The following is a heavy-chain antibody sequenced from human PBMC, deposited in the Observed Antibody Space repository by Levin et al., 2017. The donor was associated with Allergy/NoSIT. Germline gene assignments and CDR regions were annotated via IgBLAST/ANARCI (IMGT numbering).Heavy chain of an antibody. D-gene: IGHD3-16*01. V-gene: IGHV3-72*01. CDR2: TRNKANSYTT. CDR3: ARTYYAYVWGSLYFDY. J-gene: IGHJ4*02. CDR1: GFTFSDHY. Sequence: LSLTCAASGFTFSDHYMDWVRPAPGKGLEWVGRTRNKANSYTTEYAASVKGRFTISRDDSKNSLYLQMNSLKTEDTAVYYCARTYYAYVWGSLYFDYWGQGTLVTVSS.